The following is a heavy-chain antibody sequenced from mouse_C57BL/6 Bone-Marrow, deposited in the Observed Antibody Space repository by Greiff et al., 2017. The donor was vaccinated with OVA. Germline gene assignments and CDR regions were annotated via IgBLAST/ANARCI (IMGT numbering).Heavy chain of an antibody. V-gene: IGHV1-15*01. CDR1: GYTFTDYE. Sequence: VQLQQSGAELVRPGASVTLSCKASGYTFTDYEMHWVKQTPVHGLEWIGAIDPETGGTAYNQKFKGKAILTADKSSSKAYMELRSLTSEDSAVYYCTRSYSNYGDFDYWGQGTTLTVSS. D-gene: IGHD2-5*01. CDR2: IDPETGGT. J-gene: IGHJ2*01. CDR3: TRSYSNYGDFDY.